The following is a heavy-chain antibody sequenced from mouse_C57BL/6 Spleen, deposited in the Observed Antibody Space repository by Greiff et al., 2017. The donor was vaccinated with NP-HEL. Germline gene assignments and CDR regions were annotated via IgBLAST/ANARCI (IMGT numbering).Heavy chain of an antibody. J-gene: IGHJ1*03. CDR2: FYPGSGSI. CDR1: GYTFTEYT. D-gene: IGHD2-1*01. V-gene: IGHV1-62-2*01. CDR3: ARHEEEGYGNYWYFDV. Sequence: QVQLQQPGAELVKPGASVKMSCKASGYTFTEYTIHWVKQRSGQGLEWIGWFYPGSGSIKYNEKFKDKATLTADKSSSTVYMELSRLTSEDSAVYFCARHEEEGYGNYWYFDVWGTGTTVTVSS.